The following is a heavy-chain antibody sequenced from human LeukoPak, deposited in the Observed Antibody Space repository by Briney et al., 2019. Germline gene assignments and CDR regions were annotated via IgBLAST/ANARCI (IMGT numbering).Heavy chain of an antibody. D-gene: IGHD4-17*01. V-gene: IGHV3-7*01. Sequence: PGGSLRLSCAASGFTFSSYWISWVRQAPGKGLEWVANIKQDGSEKYYVDSVKGRFTISRDNAKNSLYLQMNSLRAEDTAVYYCAREGYGDSYLFDYWGQGTLVTVSS. CDR3: AREGYGDSYLFDY. CDR1: GFTFSSYW. CDR2: IKQDGSEK. J-gene: IGHJ4*02.